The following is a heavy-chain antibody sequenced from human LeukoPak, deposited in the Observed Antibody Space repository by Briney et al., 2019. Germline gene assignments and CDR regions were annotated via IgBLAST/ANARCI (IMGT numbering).Heavy chain of an antibody. CDR1: GGSISSGGYY. Sequence: SQTLSLTCTVSGGSISSGGYYWSWIRQPPGKGLEWIGEINHSGSTNYNPSLKSRVTISVDTSKNQFSLKLSSVTAADTAVYYCARARYSSSWYNIYFDYWGQGTLVTVSS. D-gene: IGHD6-13*01. V-gene: IGHV4-30-2*01. CDR3: ARARYSSSWYNIYFDY. CDR2: INHSGST. J-gene: IGHJ4*02.